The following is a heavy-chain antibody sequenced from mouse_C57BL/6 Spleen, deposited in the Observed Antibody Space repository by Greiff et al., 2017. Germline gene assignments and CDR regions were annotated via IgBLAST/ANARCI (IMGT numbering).Heavy chain of an antibody. CDR3: ARSDDGCVFDY. D-gene: IGHD2-3*01. CDR2: IDPSGSET. CDR1: GYTFTSYW. Sequence: QVQLQQPGAELVRPGSSVKLSCKASGYTFTSYWMHWVKQRPIQGLEWIGNIDPSGSETHYNQKFKGKATLTVDKSSSTAYMQLSSLTSEDSAVYYCARSDDGCVFDYWGQGTTLTVSA. V-gene: IGHV1-52*01. J-gene: IGHJ2*01.